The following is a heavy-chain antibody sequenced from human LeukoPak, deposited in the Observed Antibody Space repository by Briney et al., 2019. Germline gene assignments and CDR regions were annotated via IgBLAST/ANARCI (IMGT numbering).Heavy chain of an antibody. D-gene: IGHD6-13*01. J-gene: IGHJ4*02. CDR3: ARDRSRGDSSPTYYFDY. Sequence: SETLSLTCTVSGGSISSYYWSWIRQPAGKGLEWIGRIYTSGSTNYNPSLKSRVTMSVDTSKNQFSLKLSSVTAADTAVYYCARDRSRGDSSPTYYFDYWGQGTLVTVSS. CDR1: GGSISSYY. V-gene: IGHV4-4*07. CDR2: IYTSGST.